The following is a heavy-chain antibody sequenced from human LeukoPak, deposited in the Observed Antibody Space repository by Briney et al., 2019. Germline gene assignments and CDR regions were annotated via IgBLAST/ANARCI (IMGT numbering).Heavy chain of an antibody. D-gene: IGHD3-10*01. Sequence: ASVKVSCKASGYTFTSYDINWVRQASGRGLEWVGWMSPNSGDTGYAQKFQGRVTMTRDTSISTAYLDLISLTSEDTAMYYCARRLRGVVSRKNWFDSWGQGTLVTVSS. CDR2: MSPNSGDT. J-gene: IGHJ5*01. CDR1: GYTFTSYD. V-gene: IGHV1-8*01. CDR3: ARRLRGVVSRKNWFDS.